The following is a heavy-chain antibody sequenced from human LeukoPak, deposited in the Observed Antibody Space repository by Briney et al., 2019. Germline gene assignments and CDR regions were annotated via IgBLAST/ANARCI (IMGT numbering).Heavy chain of an antibody. CDR1: GFTFSNYW. CDR2: IKQDGSGT. J-gene: IGHJ6*03. CDR3: AKGAPGNYYYMDV. V-gene: IGHV3-7*03. Sequence: GGSLRLSCAASGFTFSNYWMSWVRRAPGKGREGVANIKQDGSGTYYVDSVRGRFTISRDNAKKSLYLQMNRLRAEDTALYYCAKGAPGNYYYMDVWGTGTTVTVSS.